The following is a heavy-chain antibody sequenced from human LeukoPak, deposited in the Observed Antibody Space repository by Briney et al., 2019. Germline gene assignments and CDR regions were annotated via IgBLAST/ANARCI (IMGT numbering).Heavy chain of an antibody. CDR1: GGSFSGYY. CDR2: INHSGST. Sequence: SETLSLTCAVYGGSFSGYYWSWIRQPPGKGLEWIGEINHSGSTNYNPSLKSRVTMSVDTSKNQFSLKLDSVTAADTAVYYCARSSIAAAVHWFDPWGQGTLVTVSS. D-gene: IGHD6-13*01. V-gene: IGHV4-34*01. CDR3: ARSSIAAAVHWFDP. J-gene: IGHJ5*02.